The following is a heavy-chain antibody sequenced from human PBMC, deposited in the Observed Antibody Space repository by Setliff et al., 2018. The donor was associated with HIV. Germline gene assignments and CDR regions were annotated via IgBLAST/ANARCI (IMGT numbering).Heavy chain of an antibody. CDR3: ASPKERYYYGSGTNVREYYGMDV. V-gene: IGHV4-31*03. CDR2: IYYSGST. D-gene: IGHD3-10*01. J-gene: IGHJ6*02. CDR1: GASISSGGFY. Sequence: SETLSLTCTVSGASISSGGFYWSWIRQHPGKGLEWIGYIYYSGSTYYNPSLKSRVTISVDTSKNQFSLELNSVTAADTAVYYCASPKERYYYGSGTNVREYYGMDVWGQGTTVTVSS.